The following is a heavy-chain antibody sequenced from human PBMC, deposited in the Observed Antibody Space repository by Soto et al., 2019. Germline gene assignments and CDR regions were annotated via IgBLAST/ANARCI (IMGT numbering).Heavy chain of an antibody. CDR2: VSHSGST. CDR3: AREYTYGSNFFDC. D-gene: IGHD5-18*01. Sequence: LSLTCTVSVVSLSSAAYYWSWIRQHPGKGLEWIGYVSHSGSTYYNPSLKSRVIISVDTSKNQFSLSLTSVTAADTAVYYCAREYTYGSNFFDCWGQGALVTVS. J-gene: IGHJ4*02. V-gene: IGHV4-31*03. CDR1: VVSLSSAAYY.